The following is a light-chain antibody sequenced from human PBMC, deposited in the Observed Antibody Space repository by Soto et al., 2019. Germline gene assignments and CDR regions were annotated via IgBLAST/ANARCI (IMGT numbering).Light chain of an antibody. CDR3: QQYNNWPQT. J-gene: IGKJ1*01. CDR2: QTS. V-gene: IGKV3D-15*01. Sequence: EIVLTQSPATLSSFPGDRVTLSCRASQYINTRLAWYQHRPGQSPRLLIYQTSLRAAGIPARFSGSGSGTDFTLTISGLQSEDFAVYYCQQYNNWPQTFGQGTKVDI. CDR1: QYINTR.